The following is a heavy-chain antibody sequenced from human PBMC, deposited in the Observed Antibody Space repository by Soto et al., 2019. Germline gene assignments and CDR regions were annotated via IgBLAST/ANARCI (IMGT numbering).Heavy chain of an antibody. D-gene: IGHD6-19*01. CDR3: AREGRYSSGCQPFDY. J-gene: IGHJ4*02. CDR2: IWYDGSNK. V-gene: IGHV3-33*01. Sequence: QVQLVESGGGVVQPGRSLRLSCAASGFTFSSYGMHWVRQAPGKGLEWVAVIWYDGSNKYYADSVKGRFTISRDNSKNTLYLQMNSLRAEDTAVYCCAREGRYSSGCQPFDYWGQGTLVTVSS. CDR1: GFTFSSYG.